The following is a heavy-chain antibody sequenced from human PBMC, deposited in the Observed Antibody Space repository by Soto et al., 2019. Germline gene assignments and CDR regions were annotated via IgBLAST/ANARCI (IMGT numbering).Heavy chain of an antibody. V-gene: IGHV4-39*01. Sequence: QLQLQESGPGLVKPSETLSLTCIVSGGSISSSSYYWGWIRQPPGKGLEWIGSIYYSGRTYYNPSLKSRVTISVDTSKNQFSLKLSSVTAADTAVYYCARRGAVVVPAAIRVGNWFDPWGQGTLVTVSS. CDR3: ARRGAVVVPAAIRVGNWFDP. D-gene: IGHD2-2*02. J-gene: IGHJ5*02. CDR2: IYYSGRT. CDR1: GGSISSSSYY.